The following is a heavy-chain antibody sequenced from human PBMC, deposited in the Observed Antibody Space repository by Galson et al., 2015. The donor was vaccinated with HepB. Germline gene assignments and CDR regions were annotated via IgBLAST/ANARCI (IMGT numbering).Heavy chain of an antibody. CDR2: ISSSSSYT. J-gene: IGHJ4*02. CDR3: ARALYYDFWSGYSQPPDY. V-gene: IGHV3-11*06. CDR1: GFTFSDYY. D-gene: IGHD3-3*01. Sequence: SLRLSCAASGFTFSDYYMSWIRQAPGEGLEWVSYISSSSSYTNYADSVKGRFTISRDNAKNSLYLQMNSLRAEDTAVYYCARALYYDFWSGYSQPPDYWGQGTLSPSLQ.